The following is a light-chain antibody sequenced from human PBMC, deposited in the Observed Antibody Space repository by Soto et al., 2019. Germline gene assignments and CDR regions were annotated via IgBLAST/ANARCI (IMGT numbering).Light chain of an antibody. J-gene: IGKJ4*01. CDR2: GAS. Sequence: EIVMTQSPATLSVSPGERATFSCRASQSVSSNLAWYQQKPGQAPRLFIYGASPRATGIPARFSGSGSGTEFTLTISSLQSEDFAVYYCQQYNNWPPLTFGGGTKVEIK. CDR3: QQYNNWPPLT. CDR1: QSVSSN. V-gene: IGKV3-15*01.